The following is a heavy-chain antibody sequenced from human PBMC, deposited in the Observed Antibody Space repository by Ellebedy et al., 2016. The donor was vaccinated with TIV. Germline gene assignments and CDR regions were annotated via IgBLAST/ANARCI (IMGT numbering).Heavy chain of an antibody. CDR2: MNPNSGNT. V-gene: IGHV1-8*01. D-gene: IGHD6-13*01. CDR3: ARPPGYSSSWSFPTFDY. J-gene: IGHJ4*02. Sequence: ASVKVSXXASGYTFTSYDINWVRQATGQGLEWMGWMNPNSGNTGYAQKFQGRVTMTRNTSISTAYMELSSLRSEDTAVYYCARPPGYSSSWSFPTFDYWGQGTLLTVSS. CDR1: GYTFTSYD.